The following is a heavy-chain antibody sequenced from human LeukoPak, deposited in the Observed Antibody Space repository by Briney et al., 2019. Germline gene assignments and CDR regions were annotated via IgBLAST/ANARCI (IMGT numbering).Heavy chain of an antibody. CDR3: VRESSGDAFDI. Sequence: GGSLRLSCAASGFTVVNNYMNWVRQAPGKGLEWVSVVYSGGNTYYADSVKGRFTISRDISKNTLYLQMNSLRSEDTAVYYCVRESSGDAFDIWGQGTMVTVSS. CDR2: VYSGGNT. J-gene: IGHJ3*02. CDR1: GFTVVNNY. V-gene: IGHV3-66*02.